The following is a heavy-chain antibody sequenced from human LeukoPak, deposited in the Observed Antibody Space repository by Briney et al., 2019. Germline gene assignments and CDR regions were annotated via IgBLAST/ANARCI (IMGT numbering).Heavy chain of an antibody. V-gene: IGHV3-23*01. J-gene: IGHJ4*02. Sequence: GGSLRLSCAASGFTFSSYEMNWVRQAPGKGLEWVSAIGGSGDSTYYADSVKGRFTISRDNSKNTLYLQLNSLKAEDTGVYYCARPADLVDTAMGGMTDWGQGTLVTVSS. CDR3: ARPADLVDTAMGGMTD. CDR2: IGGSGDST. CDR1: GFTFSSYE. D-gene: IGHD5-18*01.